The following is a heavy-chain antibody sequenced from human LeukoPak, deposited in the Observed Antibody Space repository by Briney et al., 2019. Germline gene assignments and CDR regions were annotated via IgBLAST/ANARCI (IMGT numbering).Heavy chain of an antibody. J-gene: IGHJ5*02. Sequence: SETLSLTCTVSGGSISSSSYYWGWIRQPPGKGLEWIGSIYYSGSTYYNPSLKSRVTISVDASKNQFSLKLSSVTAADTAVYYCARHGGDYGDLLDPWGQGTLVTVSS. D-gene: IGHD4-17*01. V-gene: IGHV4-39*01. CDR2: IYYSGST. CDR3: ARHGGDYGDLLDP. CDR1: GGSISSSSYY.